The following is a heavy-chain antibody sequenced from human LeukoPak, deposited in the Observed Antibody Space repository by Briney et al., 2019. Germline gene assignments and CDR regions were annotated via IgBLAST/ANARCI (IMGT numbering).Heavy chain of an antibody. J-gene: IGHJ4*02. Sequence: GGSLRLSCAASGFTFSSYTMHWIRQAPGKGLEWVSSISGRNSYIFYADSVKGRFTVSRDNAKDSLYLQMNSLRAEDTAVYYCARALTTLTYEGYWGQGTLVTVSS. CDR1: GFTFSSYT. CDR3: ARALTTLTYEGY. CDR2: ISGRNSYI. D-gene: IGHD1-1*01. V-gene: IGHV3-21*01.